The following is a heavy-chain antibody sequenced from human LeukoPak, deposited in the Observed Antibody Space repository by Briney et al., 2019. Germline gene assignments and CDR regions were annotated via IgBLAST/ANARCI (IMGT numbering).Heavy chain of an antibody. J-gene: IGHJ3*02. CDR3: ASSYQTTSYMDFLTDAFDI. CDR2: IIPIFGTA. D-gene: IGHD2-2*01. CDR1: GGTFSSYA. Sequence: SVKVSCKASGGTFSSYAISWVRQAPGQGLEWMGGIIPIFGTANYAQKFQGRVTITADESTSTAYMELSSLRSEDTAVYYCASSYQTTSYMDFLTDAFDIWGQGTMVTVSS. V-gene: IGHV1-69*13.